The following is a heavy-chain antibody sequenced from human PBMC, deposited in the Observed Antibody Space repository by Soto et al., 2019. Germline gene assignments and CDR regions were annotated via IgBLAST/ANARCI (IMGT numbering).Heavy chain of an antibody. J-gene: IGHJ6*02. Sequence: WSWLRHPPGKGLEVIGYIYHSGITYYNPSLKSRVTISGDRSQNQVSLKLSSVTAADTAVYYCARDQGSGQEDDYGMDVWVQGSTVSVTS. V-gene: IGHV4-30-2*01. CDR2: IYHSGIT. D-gene: IGHD3-10*01. CDR3: ARDQGSGQEDDYGMDV.